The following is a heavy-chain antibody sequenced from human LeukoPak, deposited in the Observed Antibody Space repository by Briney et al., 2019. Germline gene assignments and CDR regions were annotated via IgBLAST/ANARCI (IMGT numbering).Heavy chain of an antibody. J-gene: IGHJ4*02. D-gene: IGHD6-13*01. CDR2: TYYRSKWYN. CDR1: GDSVSSNSAA. CDR3: ARYDSATGHFDY. V-gene: IGHV6-1*01. Sequence: SPTLSLTFAISGDSVSSNSAAWNWIRQSPSRGLEWLGRTYYRSKWYNDYAVSVKSRITINPDTSRNQFSLQLNSVTPEDTAVYYCARYDSATGHFDYWGQGTLVTVSS.